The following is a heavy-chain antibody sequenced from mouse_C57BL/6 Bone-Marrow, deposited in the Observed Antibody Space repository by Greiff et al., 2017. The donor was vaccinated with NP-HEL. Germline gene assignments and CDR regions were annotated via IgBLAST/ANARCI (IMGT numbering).Heavy chain of an antibody. CDR3: TRRDYDCLYFDY. CDR1: GYTFTSYW. J-gene: IGHJ2*01. CDR2: IYPGNSDT. D-gene: IGHD2-4*01. Sequence: EVQLQQSGTVLARPGASVKMSCKTSGYTFTSYWMHWVKQRPGQGLEWIGAIYPGNSDTSYNQKFKGKAKLTAVTSASTAYMELSSLTNEDSAVYYCTRRDYDCLYFDYWGQGTTLTVSS. V-gene: IGHV1-5*01.